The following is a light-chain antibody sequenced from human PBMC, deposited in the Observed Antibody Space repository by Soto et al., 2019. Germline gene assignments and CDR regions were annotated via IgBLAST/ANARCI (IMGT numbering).Light chain of an antibody. CDR2: CAS. V-gene: IGKV3-15*01. CDR3: QHYNNWPPWT. Sequence: IVITPSKATLSVTPGERARFSCRVSPIVITHLAWNQQKPGPSPRLLNYCASIRATGIPARFSGSGSGTESTLTISSLQSEDFAFYDCQHYNNWPPWTFGQGTKVDI. J-gene: IGKJ1*01. CDR1: PIVITH.